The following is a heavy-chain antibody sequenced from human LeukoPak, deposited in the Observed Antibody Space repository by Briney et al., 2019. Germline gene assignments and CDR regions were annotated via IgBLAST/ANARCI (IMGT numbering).Heavy chain of an antibody. J-gene: IGHJ6*03. V-gene: IGHV3-23*01. CDR2: ISGSGGST. Sequence: GSLRLSCAASGFTFSSYAMSWVRQAPGKGLEWVSAISGSGGSTYYADSVKGRFTISRDNAKNSLYLQMNSLRAEDTAVYYCARDHIAAAGTWFYYYYYMDVWGKGTTVTVSS. D-gene: IGHD6-13*01. CDR1: GFTFSSYA. CDR3: ARDHIAAAGTWFYYYYYMDV.